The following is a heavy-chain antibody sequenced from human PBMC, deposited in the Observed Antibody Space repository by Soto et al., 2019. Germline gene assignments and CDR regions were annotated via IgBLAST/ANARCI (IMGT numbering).Heavy chain of an antibody. J-gene: IGHJ5*02. CDR3: ARRERAAGTDWWFDP. CDR1: GVSISSSSFH. V-gene: IGHV4-39*01. CDR2: IYYSGST. D-gene: IGHD6-13*01. Sequence: SETLSLTCTVSGVSISSSSFHWGWIRQPPGKELEGIGSIYYSGSTYYSPSLKSRVTISVDTSKNQFSLKLSSVTAADKAVYYCARRERAAGTDWWFDPWGQGTRVTVS.